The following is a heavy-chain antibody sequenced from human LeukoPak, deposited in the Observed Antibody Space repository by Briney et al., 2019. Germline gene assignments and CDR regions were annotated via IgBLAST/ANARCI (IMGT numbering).Heavy chain of an antibody. CDR3: ARLLGYCSSTSCYPLGGMDV. J-gene: IGHJ6*04. Sequence: SETLSLTCTVSGGSISSYYWSWIRQPAGKGLEWIGRIYTSGSTNYNPSLKSRVTMSVDTSKNQFSLKLSSVTAADTAVYYCARLLGYCSSTSCYPLGGMDVWGKGTTVTVSS. CDR1: GGSISSYY. V-gene: IGHV4-4*07. D-gene: IGHD2-2*01. CDR2: IYTSGST.